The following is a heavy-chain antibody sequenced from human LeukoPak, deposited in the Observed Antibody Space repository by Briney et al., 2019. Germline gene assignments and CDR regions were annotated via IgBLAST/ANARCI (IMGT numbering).Heavy chain of an antibody. D-gene: IGHD4-17*01. CDR2: ISYDGSNK. CDR1: GFTFSSYA. Sequence: AGGSLRLSCAASGFTFSSYAMHRVRQAPGKGLEWVAVISYDGSNKYYADSVKGRFTISRDNSKNTLYLQMNSLRAEDTAVYYCARILVETVDYGGNWWGQGTLVTVSS. J-gene: IGHJ4*02. CDR3: ARILVETVDYGGNW. V-gene: IGHV3-30-3*01.